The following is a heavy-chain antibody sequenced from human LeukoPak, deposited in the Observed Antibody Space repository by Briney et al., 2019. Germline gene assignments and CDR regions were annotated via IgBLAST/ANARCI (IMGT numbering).Heavy chain of an antibody. V-gene: IGHV4-59*01. CDR2: ISDRGST. CDR1: GDSISSYH. J-gene: IGHJ4*02. Sequence: SQTLSLTCTDSGDSISSYHWSWIRQPPRQGLEGIGYISDRGSTNYNPFLKSRITISVDTSGNQLSLKLSSVTAADTAVYYCARKISYISVFDYWGQGTLVTVSS. D-gene: IGHD2-15*01. CDR3: ARKISYISVFDY.